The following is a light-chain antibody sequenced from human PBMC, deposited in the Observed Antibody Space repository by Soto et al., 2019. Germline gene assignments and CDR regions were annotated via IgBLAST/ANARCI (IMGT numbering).Light chain of an antibody. J-gene: IGLJ1*01. CDR2: EVS. V-gene: IGLV2-14*01. CDR1: SSDIGGYNY. CDR3: SSYGSTSTRYV. Sequence: QSVLTQPASVSGSPGQSITISCTGTSSDIGGYNYVSWYQQHPGKAPKLMIYEVSNRPPGVSNRFSGSKSANTASLTISGLQAEDEADYFCSSYGSTSTRYVFGTGTKLTVL.